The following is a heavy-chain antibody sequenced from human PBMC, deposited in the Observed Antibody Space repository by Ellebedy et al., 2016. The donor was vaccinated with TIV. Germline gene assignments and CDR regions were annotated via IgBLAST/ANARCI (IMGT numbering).Heavy chain of an antibody. Sequence: ASVKVSXXASGYTFTSYHISWVRQAPGQGLEWVGWISPYSGNTNYAQNLQGRVTMTTDTSTRTAYMELRSLRSGDSAVYYCARVRISGNWYDPWGRGTLVTVSS. V-gene: IGHV1-18*01. CDR3: ARVRISGNWYDP. CDR2: ISPYSGNT. D-gene: IGHD3-10*01. J-gene: IGHJ5*02. CDR1: GYTFTSYH.